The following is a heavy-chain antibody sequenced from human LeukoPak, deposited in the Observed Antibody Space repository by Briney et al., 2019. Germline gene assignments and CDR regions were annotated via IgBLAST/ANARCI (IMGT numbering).Heavy chain of an antibody. CDR2: ISGSGSSK. CDR1: GFTFNTFP. CDR3: ARGEVGVGSTLFDY. D-gene: IGHD1-26*01. J-gene: IGHJ4*02. Sequence: GGSLRLSCAASGFTFNTFPMNWVRQSPGKGLEWVSYISGSGSSKYYADSVKGRFTISRDNAKNSLYLQMNSLRAEDTAVYYCARGEVGVGSTLFDYWGQGTLVTVSS. V-gene: IGHV3-48*03.